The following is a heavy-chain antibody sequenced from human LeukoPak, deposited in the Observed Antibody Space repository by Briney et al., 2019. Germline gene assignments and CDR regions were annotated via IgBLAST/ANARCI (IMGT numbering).Heavy chain of an antibody. CDR1: GFTFSGSA. V-gene: IGHV3-73*01. D-gene: IGHD1-26*01. J-gene: IGHJ5*02. Sequence: PGGSLKLSCAASGFTFSGSAIHWVRQSSGKGLEWVGQIDKKDKGYATATAYAASVTGRSTVSRDDSINTAYLQMKSLRTEDTALYYCTRDSGTYNWFDPWGQGTLVTVSS. CDR3: TRDSGTYNWFDP. CDR2: IDKKDKGYATAT.